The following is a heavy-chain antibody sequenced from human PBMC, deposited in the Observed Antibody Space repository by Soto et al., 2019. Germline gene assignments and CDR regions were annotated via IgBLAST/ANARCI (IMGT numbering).Heavy chain of an antibody. J-gene: IGHJ6*02. CDR3: AGEGVTSSMSLPWMGYHYYGLDV. CDR1: GGTFNSHT. Sequence: QVQLVQSGAEVKKPGSSVKVSCRASGGTFNSHTISWVRQAPGQGLEWMGGIMPMFGVTNYARKFQGRLTMTANESTTTAYMEVSSLTSDDTAVYYCAGEGVTSSMSLPWMGYHYYGLDVWGLGITVIVSS. CDR2: IMPMFGVT. D-gene: IGHD2-2*01. V-gene: IGHV1-69*12.